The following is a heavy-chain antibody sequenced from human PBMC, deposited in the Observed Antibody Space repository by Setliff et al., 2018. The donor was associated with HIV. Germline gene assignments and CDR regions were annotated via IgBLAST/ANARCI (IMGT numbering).Heavy chain of an antibody. D-gene: IGHD6-19*01. CDR3: ARVQTMAVAGTQYYYMDV. J-gene: IGHJ6*03. CDR1: GYTFTSYG. CDR2: VNPYNGDT. V-gene: IGHV1-18*01. Sequence: ASVKVSCKSSGYTFTSYGVSWVRQAPGQGLEWMGWVNPYNGDTKNAQKFQGRVAMTTDTSTATVFMELRSLRSDDTAVYYCARVQTMAVAGTQYYYMDVWGKGTTVTVSS.